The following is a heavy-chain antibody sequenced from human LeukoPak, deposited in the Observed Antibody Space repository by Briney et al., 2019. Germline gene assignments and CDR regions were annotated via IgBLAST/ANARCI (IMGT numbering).Heavy chain of an antibody. D-gene: IGHD3-10*01. Sequence: ASVKVSCKASGYTFTSYAMHWVRQAPGQRLEWMGWINAGNGNTKYSQKFQGRVTITRDTSASTAYMELSSLRSEDTAVYYCARVRPMVRGVLGAFDIWGQGTMVTVSS. V-gene: IGHV1-3*01. CDR3: ARVRPMVRGVLGAFDI. CDR1: GYTFTSYA. CDR2: INAGNGNT. J-gene: IGHJ3*02.